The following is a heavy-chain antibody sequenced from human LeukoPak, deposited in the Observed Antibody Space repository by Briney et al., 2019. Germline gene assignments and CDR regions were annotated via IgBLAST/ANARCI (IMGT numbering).Heavy chain of an antibody. Sequence: SETLSLTCTVSGGSISSSSYYWGWIRQPPGKGLEWIGSIYYSGSTYYNPSLKSRVTISVDTSKNQFSLKLSSVTAADTAVYYCARLMREHTAMVTFSFDYWGQGTLVTVSS. J-gene: IGHJ4*02. CDR2: IYYSGST. CDR1: GGSISSSSYY. D-gene: IGHD5-18*01. CDR3: ARLMREHTAMVTFSFDY. V-gene: IGHV4-39*07.